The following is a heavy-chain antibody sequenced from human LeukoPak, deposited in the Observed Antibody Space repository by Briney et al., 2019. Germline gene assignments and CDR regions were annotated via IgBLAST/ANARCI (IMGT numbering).Heavy chain of an antibody. V-gene: IGHV3-7*01. CDR1: GFTFSSYW. D-gene: IGHD1-26*01. Sequence: GGSLRLSCAASGFTFSSYWMSWVRQAPGKGLEWVANIKQDGSEKYYVDSVKGRFTISRDNAKNSLYLQMNSLRAEDTAVYYCARRATDPVWAGCSGSYYLDYWGQGTLVTVSS. J-gene: IGHJ4*02. CDR3: ARRATDPVWAGCSGSYYLDY. CDR2: IKQDGSEK.